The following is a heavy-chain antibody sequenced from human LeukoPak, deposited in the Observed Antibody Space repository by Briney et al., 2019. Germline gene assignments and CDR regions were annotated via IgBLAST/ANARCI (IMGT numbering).Heavy chain of an antibody. Sequence: PSETLSLTCAVYGGSFSGYYWSWIRQPPGKGLEWIGEINHSGSTNYNPSLKSRVTISVDTSKNQFSLKLSSVTAADTAVYYCARSGYSYGFVASYYYYYMDVWGKGTTVTVSS. J-gene: IGHJ6*03. V-gene: IGHV4-34*01. CDR3: ARSGYSYGFVASYYYYYMDV. CDR1: GGSFSGYY. D-gene: IGHD5-18*01. CDR2: INHSGST.